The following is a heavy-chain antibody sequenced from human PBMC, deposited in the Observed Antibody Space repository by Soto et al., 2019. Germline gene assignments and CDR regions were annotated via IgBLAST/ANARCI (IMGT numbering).Heavy chain of an antibody. CDR2: IDPSDSQT. CDR1: GYSFAGYW. Sequence: PGESLKISCKGPGYSFAGYWITWVRQKPGKGLEWMGRIDPSDSQTYYSPSFRGHVTISVTKSITTVFLQWSSLRASETDMYYCGRKIYDSDTGPNFQYYFDSWGQGTPVTVSS. CDR3: GRKIYDSDTGPNFQYYFDS. J-gene: IGHJ4*02. D-gene: IGHD3-22*01. V-gene: IGHV5-10-1*01.